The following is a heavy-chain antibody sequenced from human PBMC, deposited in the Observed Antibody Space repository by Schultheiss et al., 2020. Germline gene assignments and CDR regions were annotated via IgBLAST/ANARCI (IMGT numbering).Heavy chain of an antibody. CDR2: INHSGST. J-gene: IGHJ5*02. Sequence: SETLSLTCTVSGGSISSSSYYWGWIRQPPGKGLEWIGEINHSGSTNYNPSLKSRVTISVDTSKNQFSLKLSSVTAADTAVYYCARDNKYCSSTSCYGWFDPWGQGTMVTVSS. D-gene: IGHD2-2*01. V-gene: IGHV4-39*07. CDR1: GGSISSSSYY. CDR3: ARDNKYCSSTSCYGWFDP.